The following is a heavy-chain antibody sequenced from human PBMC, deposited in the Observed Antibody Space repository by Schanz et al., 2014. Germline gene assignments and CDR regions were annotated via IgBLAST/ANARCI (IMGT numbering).Heavy chain of an antibody. J-gene: IGHJ3*02. Sequence: ERLVESGGGVVQPGRSLRLSCAASGFAFSSFAMTWVRQAPGRGLEWVSSISTSGTYMYIADSLKGRLTISRDDAKNTLYLQMNTLRAEDTAVYYCARKMKLGVYGGKGHDSLDIWGQGTMVTVSS. V-gene: IGHV3-21*01. CDR1: GFAFSSFA. CDR2: ISTSGTYM. D-gene: IGHD4-17*01. CDR3: ARKMKLGVYGGKGHDSLDI.